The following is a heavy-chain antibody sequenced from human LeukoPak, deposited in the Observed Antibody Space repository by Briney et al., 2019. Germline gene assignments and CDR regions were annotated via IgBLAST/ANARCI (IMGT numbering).Heavy chain of an antibody. Sequence: GASVTVSRKASGYTFTGYYLHWVRQAPAQGLVWMGWINPDSGGTADAQKFHDRVTKTRDPSISTAYKELSSLRSDDTAVYYCARVVDSSSRYDFDYWGQGTLVTVSS. V-gene: IGHV1-2*02. D-gene: IGHD6-13*01. CDR2: INPDSGGT. J-gene: IGHJ4*02. CDR3: ARVVDSSSRYDFDY. CDR1: GYTFTGYY.